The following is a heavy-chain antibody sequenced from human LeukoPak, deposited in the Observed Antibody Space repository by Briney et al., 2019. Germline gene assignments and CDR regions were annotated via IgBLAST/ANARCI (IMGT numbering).Heavy chain of an antibody. CDR3: TREEGYYGMDV. J-gene: IGHJ6*02. V-gene: IGHV3-33*05. Sequence: GGSLRLSCAASGYTFSGYGMHWVRQTPVKGLEWVAVISYDGSNKYYADSVKGRFTISRDNAKNTLYLQMNSLRAEDTAVYYCTREEGYYGMDVWGQGTTVTVSS. CDR1: GYTFSGYG. CDR2: ISYDGSNK.